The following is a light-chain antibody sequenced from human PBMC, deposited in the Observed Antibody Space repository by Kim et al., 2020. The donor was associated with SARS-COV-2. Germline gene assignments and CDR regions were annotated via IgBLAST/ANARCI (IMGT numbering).Light chain of an antibody. CDR2: GKN. CDR1: SLRLYY. J-gene: IGLJ2*01. CDR3: NSWDTISFYVV. V-gene: IGLV3-19*01. Sequence: SSELTQDPAVSVALGQTVTITCQGDSLRLYYASWYQQKPGQAPLLVIYGKNSRPAVIPDRFSGSSSGTTASLTITGAQGEDEADYYCNSWDTISFYVVFGGGT.